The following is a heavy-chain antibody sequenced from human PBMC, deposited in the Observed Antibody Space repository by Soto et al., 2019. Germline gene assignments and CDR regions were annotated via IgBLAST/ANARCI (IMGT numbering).Heavy chain of an antibody. Sequence: GGSLRLSCAASGFTVSSNYMSWVRQAPGKGLEWVSVIYSGGSTYYADSVKGRFTISRDNSKNTLYLQMNSLRAEDTALYYCTRDFQTVNAFDIWGQGTMVTVSS. CDR2: IYSGGST. CDR3: TRDFQTVNAFDI. D-gene: IGHD2-21*02. J-gene: IGHJ3*02. V-gene: IGHV3-66*02. CDR1: GFTVSSNY.